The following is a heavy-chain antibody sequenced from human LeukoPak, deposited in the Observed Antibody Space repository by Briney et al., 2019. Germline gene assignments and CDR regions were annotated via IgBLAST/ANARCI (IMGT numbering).Heavy chain of an antibody. V-gene: IGHV1-69*06. CDR3: ARAMVRGVISGNDY. J-gene: IGHJ4*02. D-gene: IGHD3-10*01. Sequence: SVKVSRKASGGTFSSYAISWVRQAPGQGLEWMGGIIPIFGTANYAQKFQGRVTITADKSTSTAYMELSSLRSEDTAVYYCARAMVRGVISGNDYWGQGTLVTVSS. CDR1: GGTFSSYA. CDR2: IIPIFGTA.